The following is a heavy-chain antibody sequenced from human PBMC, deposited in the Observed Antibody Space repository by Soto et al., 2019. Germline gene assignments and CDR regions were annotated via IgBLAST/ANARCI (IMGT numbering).Heavy chain of an antibody. V-gene: IGHV2-5*02. CDR1: GFSLSTSGVG. D-gene: IGHD3-3*01. CDR2: IYWDDDK. Sequence: QITLKESGPTLVKPTQPLTLTCTFSGFSLSTSGVGVGWIRQPPGKALEWLALIYWDDDKRYSPSLKSRLTITKDTSKNQVVLTMTNMDPVDTPTYYCAHRERFLEWYWFDPWGQGTLVTVSS. CDR3: AHRERFLEWYWFDP. J-gene: IGHJ5*02.